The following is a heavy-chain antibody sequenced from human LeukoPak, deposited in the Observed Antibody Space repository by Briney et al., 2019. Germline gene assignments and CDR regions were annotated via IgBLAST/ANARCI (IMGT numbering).Heavy chain of an antibody. Sequence: GGSLRLSCAASGFTFSSYSMNWVRQAPGKGLEWVSSISSSSSYIYYADSVKGRFTISRDNAKNSLYLQMNSLRAEDTAAYYCARVRPGYFDYWGQGTLVTVSS. CDR1: GFTFSSYS. CDR2: ISSSSSYI. V-gene: IGHV3-21*01. J-gene: IGHJ4*02. CDR3: ARVRPGYFDY.